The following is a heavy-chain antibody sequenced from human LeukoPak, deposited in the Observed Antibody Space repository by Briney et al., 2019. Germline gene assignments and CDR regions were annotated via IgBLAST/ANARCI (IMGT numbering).Heavy chain of an antibody. V-gene: IGHV4-61*08. J-gene: IGHJ4*02. CDR3: ARLPYDSSGYYYGFDY. D-gene: IGHD3-22*01. CDR2: IYYSGST. Sequence: SETLSLTCTVSGGSISSGGYYWSWIRQHPGKGLEWIGYIYYSGSTNYNPSLKSRVTISVDTSKNQFSLKLSSVTAADTAVYYCARLPYDSSGYYYGFDYWGQGTLVTVSS. CDR1: GGSISSGGYY.